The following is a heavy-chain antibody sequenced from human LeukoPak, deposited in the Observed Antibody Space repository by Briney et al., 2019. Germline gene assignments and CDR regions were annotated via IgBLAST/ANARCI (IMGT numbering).Heavy chain of an antibody. V-gene: IGHV3-21*01. J-gene: IGHJ4*02. CDR2: ISSSSSYI. CDR1: GFTFSSYS. CDR3: AASHSSWFFDY. D-gene: IGHD6-13*01. Sequence: GGSLRLSCAASGFTFSSYSMNWVRQAPGKGLEWVSSISSSSSYIYYADSVKGRFAISRDNAKNSLYLQMNSLRAEDTAVYYCAASHSSWFFDYWGQGTLVTVSS.